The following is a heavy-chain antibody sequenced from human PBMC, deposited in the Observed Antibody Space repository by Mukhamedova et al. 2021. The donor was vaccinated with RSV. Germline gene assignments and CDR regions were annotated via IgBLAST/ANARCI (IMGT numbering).Heavy chain of an antibody. CDR2: ISYDGSNK. CDR3: ARDRRVTTLDY. J-gene: IGHJ4*02. Sequence: FSSYAMHWVRQAPGKGLEWVAVISYDGSNKYYADSVKGRFTISRDNSKNTLYLQMNSLRAEDTAVYYCARDRRVTTLDYWGQGTL. CDR1: FSSYA. V-gene: IGHV3-30*01. D-gene: IGHD4-11*01.